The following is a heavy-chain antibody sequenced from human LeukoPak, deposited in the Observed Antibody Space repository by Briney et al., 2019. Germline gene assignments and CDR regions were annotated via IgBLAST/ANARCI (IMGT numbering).Heavy chain of an antibody. CDR3: ARERGYSYGYGDY. J-gene: IGHJ4*02. CDR1: GFTFSSFN. V-gene: IGHV3-21*01. D-gene: IGHD5-18*01. CDR2: IGSSSTYE. Sequence: GGSLRLSCAASGFTFSSFNMNWVRQAPGKGLEWVSSIGSSSTYEYYADSVKGRFTISRDNAKNSLYLQMDSLRDEDTAVYYCARERGYSYGYGDYWSQGTLVTVSS.